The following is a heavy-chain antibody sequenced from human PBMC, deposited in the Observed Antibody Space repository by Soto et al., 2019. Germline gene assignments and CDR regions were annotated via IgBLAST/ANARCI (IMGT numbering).Heavy chain of an antibody. D-gene: IGHD5-12*01. Sequence: GESLKISCKGSGYSFTSYWIGWVRQMPGKGLEWMGIIYPGDSDTRYSPSFQGRVTISADKSISTAYLQWSSLKASDTAMYYCARLLYSGYETRGNYYYYYGMDVWGQGTTVTVSS. J-gene: IGHJ6*02. CDR1: GYSFTSYW. CDR3: ARLLYSGYETRGNYYYYYGMDV. CDR2: IYPGDSDT. V-gene: IGHV5-51*01.